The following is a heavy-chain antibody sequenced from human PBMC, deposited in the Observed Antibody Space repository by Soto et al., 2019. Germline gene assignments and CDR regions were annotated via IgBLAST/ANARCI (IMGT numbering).Heavy chain of an antibody. CDR1: GGTFSTYT. CDR2: IIPIFGTP. CDR3: ARGLECRGYCLDNPTWFAP. D-gene: IGHD2-15*01. Sequence: QVQLVQSGAEVKKPGSSVKVSCKASGGTFSTYTFSWVRQAPGQGLEWMGRIIPIFGTPYYAQKFQGRVTITADKSTSPVYMELSSLRSDDTAVYFCARGLECRGYCLDNPTWFAPWGQGTLVTVSS. J-gene: IGHJ5*02. V-gene: IGHV1-69*06.